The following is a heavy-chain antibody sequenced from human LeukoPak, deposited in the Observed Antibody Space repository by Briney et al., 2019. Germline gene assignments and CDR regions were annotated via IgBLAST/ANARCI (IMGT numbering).Heavy chain of an antibody. J-gene: IGHJ4*02. CDR3: AKGRCSSTGCDYFDY. V-gene: IGHV3-23*01. D-gene: IGHD2-2*01. CDR2: ISDESSFI. CDR1: GFTFSSYA. Sequence: PGGSLRLSCAASGFTFSSYAMNWVRQAPGKGLEWVSTISDESSFIRYTDSVQGRFTISRDNSKNTLYLQMNSLRAEDTAVFYCAKGRCSSTGCDYFDYWGQGTLVTVSS.